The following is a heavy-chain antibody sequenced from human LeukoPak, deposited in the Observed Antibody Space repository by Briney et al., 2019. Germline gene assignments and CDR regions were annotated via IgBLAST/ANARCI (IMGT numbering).Heavy chain of an antibody. J-gene: IGHJ4*02. CDR1: GYTLTGYY. V-gene: IGHV1-2*02. D-gene: IGHD5-18*01. Sequence: ASVKVSCKASGYTLTGYYIHWVRQAPGQGLEWMGWIYPNSGGTNYAQKFQGRVTVTRDTSISTAYMQLSRLRSDDTAVYHCATGRGYSYGFDYWGQGTLVTVSS. CDR3: ATGRGYSYGFDY. CDR2: IYPNSGGT.